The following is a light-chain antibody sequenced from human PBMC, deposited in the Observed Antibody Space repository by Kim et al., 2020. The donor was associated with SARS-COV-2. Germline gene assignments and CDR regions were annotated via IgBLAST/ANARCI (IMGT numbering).Light chain of an antibody. J-gene: IGLJ2*01. V-gene: IGLV3-19*01. CDR1: SLRSYY. Sequence: SSELTQDPAVSVALGQTVRITCQGDSLRSYYATWYQQKPGQAPILVIYGKNNRPSGIPDRFSGSSSGNTASLTITGTQAGDEADYLCHSRDSNDNVVFGG. CDR2: GKN. CDR3: HSRDSNDNVV.